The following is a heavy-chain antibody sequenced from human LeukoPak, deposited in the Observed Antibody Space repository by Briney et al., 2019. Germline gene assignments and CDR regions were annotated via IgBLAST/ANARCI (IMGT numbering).Heavy chain of an antibody. J-gene: IGHJ6*02. D-gene: IGHD6-13*01. V-gene: IGHV3-66*01. CDR3: AIAAAGSWYYYYGMDV. CDR1: GFTVSSNY. CDR2: IYSGGST. Sequence: PGGSLRLSCAASGFTVSSNYMSWVRQAPGKGLEWVSVIYSGGSTYYADSVKGRFTISRDSSKNTLYLQMNSLRAEDTAVYYCAIAAAGSWYYYYGMDVWGQGTTVTVSS.